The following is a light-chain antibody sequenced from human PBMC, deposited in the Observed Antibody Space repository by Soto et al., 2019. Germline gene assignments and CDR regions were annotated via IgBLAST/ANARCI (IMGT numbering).Light chain of an antibody. CDR2: GAS. CDR3: QQFGTSPLT. CDR1: SSVSSRD. Sequence: TVLTQSPDTLSLSPEGRATLSCRASSSVSSRDLAWYQQKPGQGPRLLMYGASNRATGIPDRFGGSGSGTEFTLTISRLEPEDSAVYYCQQFGTSPLTFGGGTKVEIK. J-gene: IGKJ4*01. V-gene: IGKV3-20*01.